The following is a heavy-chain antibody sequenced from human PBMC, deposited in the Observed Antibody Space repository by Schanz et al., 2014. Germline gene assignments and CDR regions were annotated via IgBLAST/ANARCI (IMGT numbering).Heavy chain of an antibody. D-gene: IGHD2-21*01. V-gene: IGHV1-46*01. CDR3: ARDRLECGAECYSVEVFEI. CDR1: GGTFTSDS. CDR2: INPSGGST. Sequence: QVQLVQSGTEVKKPGSSVKVSCKASGGTFTSDSMHWVRQAPGQGLEWMGMINPSGGSTTYAQKFQGRVTMTRDTSTSTVYMELSSLRSEDTAVYYCARDRLECGAECYSVEVFEIWGQGTLVIVSS. J-gene: IGHJ4*02.